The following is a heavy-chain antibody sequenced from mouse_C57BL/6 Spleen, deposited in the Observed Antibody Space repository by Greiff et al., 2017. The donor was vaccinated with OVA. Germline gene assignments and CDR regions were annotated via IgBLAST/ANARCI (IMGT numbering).Heavy chain of an antibody. J-gene: IGHJ1*03. CDR3: ARSITTVVARYFDV. V-gene: IGHV1-52*01. CDR1: GYTFTSYW. D-gene: IGHD1-1*01. Sequence: QVQLQQSGAELVRPGSSVKLSCKASGYTFTSYWMHWVKQRPIQGLEWIGNIDPSDSETHYNQKFKDKATLTVDKSSSTAYMQLSSLTSEDSAVYYCARSITTVVARYFDVWGTGTTVTVSS. CDR2: IDPSDSET.